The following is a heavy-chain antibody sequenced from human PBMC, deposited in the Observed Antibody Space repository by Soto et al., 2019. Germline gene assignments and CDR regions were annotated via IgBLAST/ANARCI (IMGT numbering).Heavy chain of an antibody. J-gene: IGHJ4*02. CDR2: IIPILGIA. CDR3: ARVTNGGN. Sequence: QVQLVQSGAEVKKPGSSVKVSCKASGGTFSSYTISWVRQAPGQGLEWMGRIIPILGIANYAQKFKGRVTSTADKCTSSAHMELSSLRAEDTAVYYCARVTNGGNWGQGTLVTVSS. CDR1: GGTFSSYT. V-gene: IGHV1-69*02. D-gene: IGHD4-17*01.